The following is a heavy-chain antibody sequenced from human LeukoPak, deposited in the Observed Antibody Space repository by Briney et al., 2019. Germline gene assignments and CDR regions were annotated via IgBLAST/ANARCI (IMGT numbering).Heavy chain of an antibody. J-gene: IGHJ5*02. D-gene: IGHD2-2*01. CDR1: GGSISSSSYY. CDR2: IYYSGST. CDR3: ARHRGYCSSTSCHEYNWFDP. V-gene: IGHV4-39*01. Sequence: SETLSLTCTVSGGSISSSSYYWGWIRQPPGKGPEWIGSIYYSGSTYYNPSLKSRVTISVDTSKNQFSLKLSSVTAADTAVYYCARHRGYCSSTSCHEYNWFDPWGQGTLVTVSS.